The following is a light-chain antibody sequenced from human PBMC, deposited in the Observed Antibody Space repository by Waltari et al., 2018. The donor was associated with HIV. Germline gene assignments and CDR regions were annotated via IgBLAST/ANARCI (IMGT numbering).Light chain of an antibody. J-gene: IGKJ4*01. Sequence: DIVMTQSPDSLAVSLGERVTINCKSSQSVLYNSNNKSYIAWYQQKPGQPPKLLIYWASTRESGVPDRFSGSGSGTDFTLTISSLQAEDVAVYYCQQYYSTPLTFGGGTKVEIK. V-gene: IGKV4-1*01. CDR3: QQYYSTPLT. CDR1: QSVLYNSNNKSY. CDR2: WAS.